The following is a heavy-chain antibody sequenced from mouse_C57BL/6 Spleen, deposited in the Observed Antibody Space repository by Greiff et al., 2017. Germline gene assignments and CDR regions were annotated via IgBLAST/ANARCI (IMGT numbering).Heavy chain of an antibody. V-gene: IGHV1-59*01. J-gene: IGHJ4*01. CDR3: ARQGFDYDYDGDAMDY. CDR2: IDPSDSYT. D-gene: IGHD2-4*01. CDR1: GYTFTSYW. Sequence: QVQLQQPGAELVRPGTSVKLSCKASGYTFTSYWMHWVKQRPGQGLEWIGVIDPSDSYTNYNQKFKDKATLTVDKSSSTAYMQLSSLTSEDSAVYYCARQGFDYDYDGDAMDYWGQGTSVTVSS.